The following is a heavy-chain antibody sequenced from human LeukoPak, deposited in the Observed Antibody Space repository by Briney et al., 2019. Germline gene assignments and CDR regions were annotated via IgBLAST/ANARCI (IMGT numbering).Heavy chain of an antibody. J-gene: IGHJ4*02. Sequence: GESLKLSCAASGFTLKTYGMHWVRQAPGKGLEWVSYIRSSGSAIYYADSVKGRFTISRDDAKNSLYLQMSSLRAEDTAVYYCASGVIAGRNYWGQGTLVTVSS. CDR2: IRSSGSAI. CDR3: ASGVIAGRNY. CDR1: GFTLKTYG. D-gene: IGHD6-6*01. V-gene: IGHV3-48*03.